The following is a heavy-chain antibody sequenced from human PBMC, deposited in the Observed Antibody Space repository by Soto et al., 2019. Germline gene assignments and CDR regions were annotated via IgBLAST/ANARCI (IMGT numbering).Heavy chain of an antibody. CDR2: IHYSGGT. D-gene: IGHD2-21*01. Sequence: HLQLQESGPGLVKPSETLSLTCTVSGDSITSSTYYWGWVRQPPGKVLEWIGSIHYSGGTYYNPSLKSRVTISVDASKYLFSLQLNSVTAADTALYYCAKHSSPAVVVIPHFDSWGQGTPVTVSS. CDR1: GDSITSSTYY. V-gene: IGHV4-39*01. J-gene: IGHJ4*02. CDR3: AKHSSPAVVVIPHFDS.